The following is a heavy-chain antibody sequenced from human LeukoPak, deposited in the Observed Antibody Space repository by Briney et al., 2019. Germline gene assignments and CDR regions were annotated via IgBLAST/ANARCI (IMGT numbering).Heavy chain of an antibody. J-gene: IGHJ4*02. CDR3: AKARGHAWFGELFGYFDY. Sequence: GGSLRLSCAASGFTFDDYAMHWVRQAPGKGLEWVSGISWNSGSIGYADSVKGRFTISRDNAKNSLYLQMNSLRAEDTALYYCAKARGHAWFGELFGYFDYWGQGTLVTVSS. CDR2: ISWNSGSI. D-gene: IGHD3-10*01. CDR1: GFTFDDYA. V-gene: IGHV3-9*01.